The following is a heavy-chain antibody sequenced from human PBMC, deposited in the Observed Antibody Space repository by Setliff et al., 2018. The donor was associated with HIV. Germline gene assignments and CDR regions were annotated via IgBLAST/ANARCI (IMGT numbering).Heavy chain of an antibody. CDR3: ARGRGSSSSWPIDY. D-gene: IGHD6-13*01. CDR2: MNQSGTT. V-gene: IGHV4-59*06. CDR1: GGSISSYY. J-gene: IGHJ4*02. Sequence: PSETLSLTCTVSGGSISSYYWSWIRQPAGKGLEWIGEMNQSGTTNYNPSLESRVTISIDTSKNQFSLKLSSVTAADTAVYFCARGRGSSSSWPIDYWGQGTLVTVSS.